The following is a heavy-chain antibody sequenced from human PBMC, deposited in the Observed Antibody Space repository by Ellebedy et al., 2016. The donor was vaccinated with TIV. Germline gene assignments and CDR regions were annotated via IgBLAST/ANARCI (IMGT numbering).Heavy chain of an antibody. CDR3: ARDRGYCGTTTCYHQGFDY. D-gene: IGHD2-2*01. CDR2: ISSSSSPI. J-gene: IGHJ4*02. CDR1: GLTFSSYS. V-gene: IGHV3-48*04. Sequence: GESLKISCAASGLTFSSYSMNWVRQAPGKGLEWVSYISSSSSPISYADSVKGRFTISRDNAKNSLYLQMNSLRAEDTAVYHCARDRGYCGTTTCYHQGFDYWGQGTLVTVSS.